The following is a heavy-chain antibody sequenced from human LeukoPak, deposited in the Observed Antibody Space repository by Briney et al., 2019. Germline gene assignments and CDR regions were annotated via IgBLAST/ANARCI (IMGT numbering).Heavy chain of an antibody. V-gene: IGHV1-18*01. CDR2: ISAYNGNT. Sequence: GASVTVSCTASGYTFTSYGISWVRQAPGQGLEWMGWISAYNGNTNYAQKLQGRVTMTTDTSTSTAYMELRSLRSDDTAVYYCARDPWIQLFLDYGMDVWGQGTTVTVSS. CDR3: ARDPWIQLFLDYGMDV. D-gene: IGHD5-18*01. J-gene: IGHJ6*02. CDR1: GYTFTSYG.